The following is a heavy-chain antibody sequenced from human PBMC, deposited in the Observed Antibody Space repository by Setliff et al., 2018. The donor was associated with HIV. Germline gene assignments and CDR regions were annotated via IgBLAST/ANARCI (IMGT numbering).Heavy chain of an antibody. CDR3: AKEARGIPTTGTGY. CDR2: IYYTGST. V-gene: IGHV4-39*02. CDR1: GGSISSSSYY. J-gene: IGHJ4*02. D-gene: IGHD6-13*01. Sequence: SETLSLTCTVSGGSISSSSYYWGWIRQPPGKGLEWIGIIYYTGSTYYNPSLKSRVTISVDTSKNQFSLKLSSVTAADTAVYYCAKEARGIPTTGTGYWGQGALVTVSS.